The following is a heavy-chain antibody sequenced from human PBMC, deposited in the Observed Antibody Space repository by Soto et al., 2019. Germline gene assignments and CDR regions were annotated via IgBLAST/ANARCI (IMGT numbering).Heavy chain of an antibody. D-gene: IGHD4-17*01. V-gene: IGHV3-30*18. Sequence: VQLEESGGGVVQPGRSLRLYCAASGFTFSNYGMHWVRQAPGKGLEWVGVISYHGINKYYADSVKGRFTISRDNSKNTLYLQIDSLTEEDTAVYYCAKYSDYGNYGDWLDPWGQGTLVTVSS. J-gene: IGHJ5*02. CDR1: GFTFSNYG. CDR3: AKYSDYGNYGDWLDP. CDR2: ISYHGINK.